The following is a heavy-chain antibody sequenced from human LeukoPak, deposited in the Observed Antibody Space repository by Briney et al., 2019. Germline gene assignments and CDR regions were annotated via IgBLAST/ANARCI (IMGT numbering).Heavy chain of an antibody. CDR2: INWNGGST. CDR1: GFTFDDYG. V-gene: IGHV3-20*04. CDR3: ARDGVVATIGDNWFDP. Sequence: GGSLRLSCAASGFTFDDYGMNWVRQAPGKGLEWVSGINWNGGSTGYADSVKGRFTISRDNAKNSLHLQMNSLRAEDTAFYYCARDGVVATIGDNWFDPWGQGTLVTVSS. D-gene: IGHD5-12*01. J-gene: IGHJ5*02.